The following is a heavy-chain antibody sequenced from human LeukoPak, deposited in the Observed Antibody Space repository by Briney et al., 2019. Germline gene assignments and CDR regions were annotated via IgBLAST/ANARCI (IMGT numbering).Heavy chain of an antibody. Sequence: SETLSLTCTVSGDSTSSDRYYGGWVRQPPGKGLEWIGNIYYSGSTYYNPSLKSRVTMSVDTSKNQFFLKLNSVTAADTAVYYCARGRYSGGAGNWGQGTLVTVSS. CDR2: IYYSGST. V-gene: IGHV4-39*01. CDR1: GDSTSSDRYY. CDR3: ARGRYSGGAGN. J-gene: IGHJ4*02. D-gene: IGHD6-19*01.